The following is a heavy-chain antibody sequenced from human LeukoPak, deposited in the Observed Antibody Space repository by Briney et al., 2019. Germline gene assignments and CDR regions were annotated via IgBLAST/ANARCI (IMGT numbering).Heavy chain of an antibody. V-gene: IGHV4-39*01. D-gene: IGHD3-10*01. Sequence: PSETLSLTCTVSGGSISSSSYYWGWIRQPPGKGLEWIGSIYYSGSTYYNPSLKSRVTISVDTSKNQFSLKLSSVTAADTAVYYCARHFSYYYGSGIKRGAFDIWGQGTMVTVSS. J-gene: IGHJ3*02. CDR2: IYYSGST. CDR3: ARHFSYYYGSGIKRGAFDI. CDR1: GGSISSSSYY.